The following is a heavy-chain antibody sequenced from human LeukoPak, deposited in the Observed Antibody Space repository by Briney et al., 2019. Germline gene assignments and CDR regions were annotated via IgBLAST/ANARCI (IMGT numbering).Heavy chain of an antibody. D-gene: IGHD6-19*01. CDR1: GFTFSSYW. J-gene: IGHJ6*03. Sequence: PGGSLRLSCAASGFTFSSYWMSWVRQAPGKGLEWVAHIKQDGSEKYYVDSVKGRFTISRDNAKNSLYLQMNSLRAEDTAVYYCARAVYSSGLYYYYYYMDVWGKGTTVTVSS. CDR3: ARAVYSSGLYYYYYYMDV. V-gene: IGHV3-7*04. CDR2: IKQDGSEK.